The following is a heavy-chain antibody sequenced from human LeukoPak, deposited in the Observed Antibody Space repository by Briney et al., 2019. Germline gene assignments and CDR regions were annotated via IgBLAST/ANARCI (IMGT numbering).Heavy chain of an antibody. D-gene: IGHD1-1*01. CDR1: GYSISSGYY. CDR3: ARARRWNAAVEGWWFDP. CDR2: IYYSGST. Sequence: SETLSLTCTVSGYSISSGYYWGWIRQSPVKGLEWIGFIYYSGSTNYNPSLKSRVTISVDTSKNQFSLKLSSVTAADTAVYYCARARRWNAAVEGWWFDPWGQGTLVTVSS. J-gene: IGHJ5*02. V-gene: IGHV4-61*01.